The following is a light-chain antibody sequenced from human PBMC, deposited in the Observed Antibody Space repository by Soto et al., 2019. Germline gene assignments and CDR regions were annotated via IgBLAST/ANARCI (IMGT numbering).Light chain of an antibody. V-gene: IGKV3-11*01. Sequence: EIVLTQSPATLSLSPGERATLSCRASQSVSSYLAWYQQKPGQAPRLLIYEASKRATGIPAKFSGSGSGTDFTLTISSLEPEDFAVYYCQQRSNWPLTFGGGTKVDIK. CDR1: QSVSSY. CDR2: EAS. J-gene: IGKJ4*01. CDR3: QQRSNWPLT.